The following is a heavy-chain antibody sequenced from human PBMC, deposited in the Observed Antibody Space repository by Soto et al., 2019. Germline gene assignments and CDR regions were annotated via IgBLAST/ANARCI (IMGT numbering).Heavy chain of an antibody. Sequence: ASVKVSCKASGGTFSSYAISWVRQAPGQGLEWMGGIIPIFGTANYAQKFQGRVTITADESTSTAYMELSSLRSEDTAVYYCARQGYYDFWSGYTNFDYWGQGTLVTVSS. V-gene: IGHV1-69*13. J-gene: IGHJ4*02. CDR3: ARQGYYDFWSGYTNFDY. CDR1: GGTFSSYA. D-gene: IGHD3-3*01. CDR2: IIPIFGTA.